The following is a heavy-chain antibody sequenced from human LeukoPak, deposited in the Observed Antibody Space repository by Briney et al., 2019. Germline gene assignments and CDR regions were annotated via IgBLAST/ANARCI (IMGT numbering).Heavy chain of an antibody. Sequence: GGSLRLSCAASGFTFSSYSMNWVRQAPGKGLEWVSYISSSSSTIYYADSVKGRFTISRDNAKNSLYLQMNSLRAEDTAVYYCARDQGTYCGGDCYSSGVDGMDVWGQGTTVTVSS. J-gene: IGHJ6*02. CDR2: ISSSSSTI. V-gene: IGHV3-48*04. D-gene: IGHD2-21*02. CDR1: GFTFSSYS. CDR3: ARDQGTYCGGDCYSSGVDGMDV.